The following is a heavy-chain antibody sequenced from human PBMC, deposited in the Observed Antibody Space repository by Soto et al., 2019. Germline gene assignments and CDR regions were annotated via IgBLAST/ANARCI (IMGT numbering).Heavy chain of an antibody. Sequence: GGSLRLSCAASGFTFNIYALHWVRQAPGKGLEWVAVISFDGTKKYYSDSVKGRFTISRDNLKNTLYLQMNNLRVEDAALYFCAREDDYGYRYINYGLDVWGQGTTVTVSS. CDR1: GFTFNIYA. D-gene: IGHD4-17*01. V-gene: IGHV3-30-3*01. J-gene: IGHJ6*02. CDR3: AREDDYGYRYINYGLDV. CDR2: ISFDGTKK.